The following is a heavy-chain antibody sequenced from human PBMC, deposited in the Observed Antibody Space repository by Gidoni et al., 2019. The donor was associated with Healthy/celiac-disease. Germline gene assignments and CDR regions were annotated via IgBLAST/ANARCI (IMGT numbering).Heavy chain of an antibody. V-gene: IGHV3-49*03. D-gene: IGHD4-17*01. CDR1: GFIFGDYA. CDR2: IRSKAYGGTT. CDR3: TRAVDYGGNPDPPDY. Sequence: EVQMVESGGGLVQPGRALRLSCTASGFIFGDYAMSWFRQAPGKGLEWVGFIRSKAYGGTTESAAAVKGRFTISRDDSKSIAYLQMNSLKTEDTAVYYCTRAVDYGGNPDPPDYWGQGTLVTVSS. J-gene: IGHJ4*02.